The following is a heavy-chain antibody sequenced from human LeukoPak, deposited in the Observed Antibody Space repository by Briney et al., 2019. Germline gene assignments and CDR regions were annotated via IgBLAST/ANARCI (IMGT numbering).Heavy chain of an antibody. J-gene: IGHJ4*02. CDR2: IYHSGST. CDR3: ASSSGYYDSSPDY. V-gene: IGHV4-30-2*01. Sequence: SETLSLTCAVSGGSISSGGYSWSWIRQPPGKGLEWIGYIYHSGSTYYNPSLKSRVTISVDRSKNQFSLKLSSVTAADTAVYYCASSSGYYDSSPDYWGLGTLVTVSS. D-gene: IGHD3-22*01. CDR1: GGSISSGGYS.